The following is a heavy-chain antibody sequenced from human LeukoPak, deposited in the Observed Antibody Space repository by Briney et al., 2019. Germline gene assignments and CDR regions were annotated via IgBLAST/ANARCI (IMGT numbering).Heavy chain of an antibody. V-gene: IGHV3-53*01. Sequence: GGSLRLSCAASGFTASSKYMNWVRQAPGKGLEWVSVIYSGGSTHFADSVKGRFTISRDNSKNTLYLQMNSLRAEDTAVYYCAKSSAKIVGATSYYFDYWGQGTLVTVSS. D-gene: IGHD1-26*01. CDR2: IYSGGST. CDR3: AKSSAKIVGATSYYFDY. J-gene: IGHJ4*02. CDR1: GFTASSKY.